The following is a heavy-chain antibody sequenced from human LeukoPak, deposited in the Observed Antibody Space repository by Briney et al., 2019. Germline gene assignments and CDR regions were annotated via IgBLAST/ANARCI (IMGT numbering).Heavy chain of an antibody. V-gene: IGHV1-69*05. CDR1: GGTFSSYA. Sequence: ASVKVSCKASGGTFSSYAISWVRQAPGQGLEWMGGIIPIFGTANYAQKFQGRVTITTDESTSTAYMELSSLRSEDAAVYYCARDLAVPAAMAWGWWFDPWGQGTLVTVSS. J-gene: IGHJ5*02. D-gene: IGHD2-2*01. CDR2: IIPIFGTA. CDR3: ARDLAVPAAMAWGWWFDP.